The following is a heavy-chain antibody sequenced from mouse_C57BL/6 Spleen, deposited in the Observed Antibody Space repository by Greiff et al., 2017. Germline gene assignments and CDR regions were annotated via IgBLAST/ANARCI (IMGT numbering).Heavy chain of an antibody. Sequence: EVTVVESGGGLVKPGGSLKLSCAASGFTFSDYGMHWVRQAPEKGLEWVAYISSGSSTIYYADTVKGRFTISRDNAKNTLFLQMTSLRSEDTAMYYCARSATAYAMDYWGQGTSVTVSS. CDR2: ISSGSSTI. J-gene: IGHJ4*01. V-gene: IGHV5-17*01. D-gene: IGHD1-2*01. CDR1: GFTFSDYG. CDR3: ARSATAYAMDY.